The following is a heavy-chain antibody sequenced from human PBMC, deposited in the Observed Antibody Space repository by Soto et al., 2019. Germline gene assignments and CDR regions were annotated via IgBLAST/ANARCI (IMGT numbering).Heavy chain of an antibody. V-gene: IGHV4-59*01. D-gene: IGHD2-2*01. CDR2: IYYSGST. CDR1: GGSISSYY. CDR3: ARVTGTMPAFDY. J-gene: IGHJ4*02. Sequence: SETLSLSCTVSGGSISSYYWSWIRQPPGKGLEWIGYIYYSGSTNYNPSLKSRVTISVDTSKNQFSLKLSSVTAADTAVYYCARVTGTMPAFDYWGQGTLVTVSS.